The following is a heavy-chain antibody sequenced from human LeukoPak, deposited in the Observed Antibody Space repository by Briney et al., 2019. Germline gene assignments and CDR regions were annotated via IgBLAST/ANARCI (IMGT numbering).Heavy chain of an antibody. Sequence: GGSLRLSCAASGFTFSDYYMSWIRQAPGKGLEWVSYISSSSSYTNYADSVKGRFTISRDNAKNSLYLQMNSLRAEDTAVYYCAREGGSLELGYWGQGTLVTVSS. CDR2: ISSSSSYT. V-gene: IGHV3-11*06. J-gene: IGHJ4*02. D-gene: IGHD1-7*01. CDR3: AREGGSLELGY. CDR1: GFTFSDYY.